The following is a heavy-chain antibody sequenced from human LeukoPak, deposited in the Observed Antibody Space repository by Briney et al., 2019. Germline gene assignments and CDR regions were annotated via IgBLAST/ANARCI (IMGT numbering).Heavy chain of an antibody. D-gene: IGHD5-12*01. CDR1: GGSISSGGYY. Sequence: SETLSLTCTVSGGSISSGGYYWSWIRQHPGKGLEWIGYIYYSGSTYYNPSLKSRVTISVDTSKNQFSLKLSSVTAADTAVYYCARDRPLYSGYDYGGFDPWGQGTLVTVSS. CDR2: IYYSGST. J-gene: IGHJ5*02. V-gene: IGHV4-31*03. CDR3: ARDRPLYSGYDYGGFDP.